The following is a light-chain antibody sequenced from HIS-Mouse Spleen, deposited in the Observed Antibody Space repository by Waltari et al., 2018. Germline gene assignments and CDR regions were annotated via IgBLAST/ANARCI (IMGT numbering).Light chain of an antibody. V-gene: IGLV2-14*01. J-gene: IGLJ3*02. Sequence: QSALTQPASASGSPGQSITIPCTGTTSDVGGYNNVSWYQQHPGKAPKLMIYEVSNRPSGVSNRFSGSKSGNTASLTISGLQAEDEADYYCSSYTSSSTLVFGGGTKLTVL. CDR1: TSDVGGYNN. CDR2: EVS. CDR3: SSYTSSSTLV.